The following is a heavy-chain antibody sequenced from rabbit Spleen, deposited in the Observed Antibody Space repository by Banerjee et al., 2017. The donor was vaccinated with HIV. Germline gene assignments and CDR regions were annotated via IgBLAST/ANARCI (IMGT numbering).Heavy chain of an antibody. CDR1: GFSFSSSYD. V-gene: IGHV1S45*01. J-gene: IGHJ6*01. CDR3: ARDTGSSFSSYGMDL. D-gene: IGHD8-1*01. CDR2: IYTGNRKN. Sequence: QEQLVESGGGLVQPGASLALTCTASGFSFSSSYDMCWVRQAPGKALEWIGCIYTGNRKNYYASWAKGRFTISKTSSTMVTLQMTSLTAADTATYFCARDTGSSFSSYGMDLWGQGTLVTVS.